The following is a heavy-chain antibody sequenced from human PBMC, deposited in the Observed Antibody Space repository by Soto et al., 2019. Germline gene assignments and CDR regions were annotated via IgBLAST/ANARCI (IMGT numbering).Heavy chain of an antibody. CDR2: IYYTGST. D-gene: IGHD6-6*01. Sequence: QVQLQESGPGLVKPSETLSLTCTVSGGSIRPYYWSWIRQPPGKGLEWIGYIYYTGSTNYISSLKSRVTMSLDTSKTQFSLKLNSVTAADTALYYCARGSPMSSSFPLDSWGQGTLVAVSS. J-gene: IGHJ4*02. CDR3: ARGSPMSSSFPLDS. CDR1: GGSIRPYY. V-gene: IGHV4-59*01.